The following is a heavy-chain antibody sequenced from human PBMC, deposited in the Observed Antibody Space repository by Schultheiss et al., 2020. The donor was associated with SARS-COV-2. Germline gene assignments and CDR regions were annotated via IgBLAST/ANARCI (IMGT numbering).Heavy chain of an antibody. CDR3: ARFGYGSGTPPSGFDY. CDR1: GYTFIRYG. Sequence: ASVKVSCKASGYTFIRYGISWVRQAPGQGLEWMGWISAYNGNTNYAQKLQGRVTMTTDTSTSTAYMELRSLRSDDTAVYYCARFGYGSGTPPSGFDYWGQGTLVTVSS. CDR2: ISAYNGNT. D-gene: IGHD3-10*01. V-gene: IGHV1-18*01. J-gene: IGHJ4*02.